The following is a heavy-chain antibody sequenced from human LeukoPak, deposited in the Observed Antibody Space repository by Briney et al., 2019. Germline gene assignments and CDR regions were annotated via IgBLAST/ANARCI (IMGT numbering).Heavy chain of an antibody. Sequence: GGSLRLSCAASGFTFSSYEMNSVRQAPGKGLEWVSYISSTGSTIYYADSVKGRFTISRDNAKNSLYLQMNSLRAEDTAVYYCASDYYDRSQYWGQGTLVTVSS. CDR2: ISSTGSTI. V-gene: IGHV3-48*03. CDR1: GFTFSSYE. CDR3: ASDYYDRSQY. D-gene: IGHD3-22*01. J-gene: IGHJ4*02.